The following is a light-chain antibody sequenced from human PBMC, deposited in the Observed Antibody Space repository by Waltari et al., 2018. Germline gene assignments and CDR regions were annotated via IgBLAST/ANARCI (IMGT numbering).Light chain of an antibody. V-gene: IGKV1-5*03. CDR3: QQYNTYSS. CDR1: QSISNY. Sequence: DIQMTQSPSSLSASVGDRVTITCRASQSISNYLAWYHQKPGKAPILLIYKASTLKSGVPSRFSGSGSGTQFTLTISSLQPPDFATYYCQQYNTYSSFGQGTKLEIK. CDR2: KAS. J-gene: IGKJ2*01.